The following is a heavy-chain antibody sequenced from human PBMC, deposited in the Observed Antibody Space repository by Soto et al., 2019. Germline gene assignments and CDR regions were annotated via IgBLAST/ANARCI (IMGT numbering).Heavy chain of an antibody. Sequence: GGSLRLSCAASGFTFSSYWMSWVRQAPGKGLEWVANIKQDGSEKYYVDSVKGRFTISRDNAKNSLYLLMNSLRAEDTAVYYCAKNNRYCSSTNCFVFEYWGQGTLVTVSS. CDR1: GFTFSSYW. CDR3: AKNNRYCSSTNCFVFEY. V-gene: IGHV3-7*01. J-gene: IGHJ4*02. D-gene: IGHD2-2*01. CDR2: IKQDGSEK.